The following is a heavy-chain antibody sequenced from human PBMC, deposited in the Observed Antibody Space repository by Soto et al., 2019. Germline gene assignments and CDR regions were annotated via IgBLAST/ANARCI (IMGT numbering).Heavy chain of an antibody. V-gene: IGHV3-23*01. CDR2: ISGSGGST. CDR3: AKARYYYDSSGYYGY. Sequence: GGSLRLSCAASGFTFSSYAMSWVRQAPGKGLEWVSAISGSGGSTYYADSVKGRFTISRDNSKNTLYLQMNSLRAEDTAVYYCAKARYYYDSSGYYGYWGQGTLVTVSS. CDR1: GFTFSSYA. D-gene: IGHD3-22*01. J-gene: IGHJ4*02.